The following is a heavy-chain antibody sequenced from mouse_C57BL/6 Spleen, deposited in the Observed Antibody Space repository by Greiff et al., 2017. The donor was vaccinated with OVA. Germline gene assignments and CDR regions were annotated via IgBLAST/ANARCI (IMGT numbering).Heavy chain of an antibody. Sequence: VKLKESGPGLVQPSQSLSITCTVSGFSLTSYGVHWVRQSPGKGLEWLGVIWSGGCTDYNAAFISRLSISKDNSKSQVFFKMNSLQADDTAIYYCARTGTRAMDYWGQGTSVTVSS. CDR2: IWSGGCT. CDR3: ARTGTRAMDY. D-gene: IGHD4-1*01. CDR1: GFSLTSYG. J-gene: IGHJ4*01. V-gene: IGHV2-2*01.